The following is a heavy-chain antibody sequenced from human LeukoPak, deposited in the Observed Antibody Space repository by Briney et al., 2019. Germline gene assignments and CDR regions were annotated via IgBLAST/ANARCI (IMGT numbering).Heavy chain of an antibody. CDR1: GFTFSSYA. CDR2: ISYDGSNK. D-gene: IGHD3-9*01. V-gene: IGHV3-30*04. CDR3: ARVLMPYDILTGSFDY. J-gene: IGHJ4*02. Sequence: GRSLRLSCAASGFTFSSYAMHWVRQTPGKGLEWVAVISYDGSNKYYADSVKGRFTISRDNSKNTLYLQMNSLRAEDTAVYYCARVLMPYDILTGSFDYWGQGTLVTVSS.